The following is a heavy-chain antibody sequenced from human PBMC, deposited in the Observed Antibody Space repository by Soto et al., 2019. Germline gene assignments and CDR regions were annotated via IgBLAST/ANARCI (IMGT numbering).Heavy chain of an antibody. CDR1: GDSVASNSAA. CDR2: TYYRSKWYN. Sequence: SQTLSLTCAISGDSVASNSAAWNWIRQSPSRGLEWLGRTYYRSKWYNDYAVSVKSRITINPDTSKNQFSLQLNSVTPEDTAVYYCAREKQQLVVDYYYYMDVWGKGTTVTVSS. V-gene: IGHV6-1*01. J-gene: IGHJ6*03. D-gene: IGHD6-13*01. CDR3: AREKQQLVVDYYYYMDV.